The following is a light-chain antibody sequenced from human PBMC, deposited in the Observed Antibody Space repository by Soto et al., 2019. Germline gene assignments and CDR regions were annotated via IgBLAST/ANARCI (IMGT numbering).Light chain of an antibody. CDR1: QDISNY. J-gene: IGKJ4*01. CDR2: DAS. V-gene: IGKV1-33*01. Sequence: DIQMTQSPSSLSASVGDRVTITCQASQDISNYLYWYQQKPGKAPKLLIFDASNVETGVPSRFSGSGSGTDFTFTIHSLQPEDAATYYCQQYEDLPLTFGGGTKVGIK. CDR3: QQYEDLPLT.